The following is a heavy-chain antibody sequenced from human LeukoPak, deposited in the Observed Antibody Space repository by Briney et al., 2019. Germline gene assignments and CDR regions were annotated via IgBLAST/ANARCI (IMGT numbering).Heavy chain of an antibody. Sequence: SETLSLTCTASGGSVSSGSYYWSWIRQPPGTGLEWIGYIYYRGSTNYNPSLKSRVTISVDTSKNQVSLKLSSVTAADTAVYYCARGGTYTAGSFDYWGQGTLVTVSS. D-gene: IGHD1-26*01. CDR3: ARGGTYTAGSFDY. CDR1: GGSVSSGSYY. CDR2: IYYRGST. J-gene: IGHJ4*02. V-gene: IGHV4-61*01.